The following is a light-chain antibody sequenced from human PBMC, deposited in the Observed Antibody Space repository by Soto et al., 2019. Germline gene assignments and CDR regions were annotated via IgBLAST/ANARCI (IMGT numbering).Light chain of an antibody. Sequence: DIQMTQSPSSVSASVGDRVSITCRASQGISSWLAWYQQKPGKAPKLLIYAASSLESGVPSRFSGSASGTDFILTIRSLQPEDSATYYCLQDYAYPRTFGQGTKVDIK. CDR3: LQDYAYPRT. V-gene: IGKV1-12*01. CDR2: AAS. CDR1: QGISSW. J-gene: IGKJ1*01.